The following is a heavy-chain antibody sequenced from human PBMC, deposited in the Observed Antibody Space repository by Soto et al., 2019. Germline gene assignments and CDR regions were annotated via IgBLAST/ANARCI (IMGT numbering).Heavy chain of an antibody. CDR2: ISGSSNVI. J-gene: IGHJ4*02. V-gene: IGHV3-21*01. Sequence: EVQLVESGGGLVKPGGSLRLSCAASGFTFSNYNINWVRQAPGKGLEWVSAISGSSNVIYYADSVKGRFTISRDNAKNSLYLQMNSLRVEDTAVYYWATPMALPGSDYWGQGTLVTVSS. CDR3: ATPMALPGSDY. D-gene: IGHD3-10*01. CDR1: GFTFSNYN.